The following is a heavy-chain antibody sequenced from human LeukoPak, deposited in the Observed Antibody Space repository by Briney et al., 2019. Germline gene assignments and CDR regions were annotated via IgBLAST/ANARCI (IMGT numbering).Heavy chain of an antibody. V-gene: IGHV4-39*07. Sequence: SETLSLTCAVSGGSLISATYYWGWIRQPPGKGLEWIGSIYYSGSTYYNPSLKSRVTVSVDMSKNQFSLQLSSVTAADTAVYYCARTISGTYSLDVWGKGTTVTVSS. CDR1: GGSLISATYY. D-gene: IGHD5-24*01. CDR2: IYYSGST. CDR3: ARTISGTYSLDV. J-gene: IGHJ6*03.